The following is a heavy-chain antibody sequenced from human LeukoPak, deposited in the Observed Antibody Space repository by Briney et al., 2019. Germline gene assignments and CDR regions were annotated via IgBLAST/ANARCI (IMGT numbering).Heavy chain of an antibody. D-gene: IGHD4-11*01. Sequence: SGPTLLKPTQTLTLTCTFSGFSLSTSGVGVGWVRQPPGKALEWLALIYWDDDKRYNSSLKSRLTITKDTSKNQVVLTMTNVDSVDTATYYCVHRRIYSPFDYWGQGALVTVSS. CDR2: IYWDDDK. CDR3: VHRRIYSPFDY. CDR1: GFSLSTSGVG. J-gene: IGHJ4*02. V-gene: IGHV2-5*02.